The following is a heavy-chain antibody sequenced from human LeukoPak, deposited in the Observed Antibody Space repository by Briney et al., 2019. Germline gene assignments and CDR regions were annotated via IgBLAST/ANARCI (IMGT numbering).Heavy chain of an antibody. Sequence: SETLSLTCTVSGGSISSGGYYWSWIRQHPGKGLEWIGYIYYSGSTYYNPSLKSRVTISVDTSKNQFSLKLSSVTAADTALYYCARAGYYDSSGYFSFYFDYWGQGALVTVSS. J-gene: IGHJ4*02. CDR3: ARAGYYDSSGYFSFYFDY. V-gene: IGHV4-31*03. CDR1: GGSISSGGYY. D-gene: IGHD3-22*01. CDR2: IYYSGST.